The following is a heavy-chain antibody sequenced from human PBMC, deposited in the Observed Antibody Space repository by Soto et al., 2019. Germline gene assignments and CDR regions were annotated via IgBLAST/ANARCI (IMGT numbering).Heavy chain of an antibody. CDR3: ARDRDDYGSGNYYNRIDF. D-gene: IGHD3-10*01. Sequence: QVQLVQSGAEVKKPGSSVKVSCKASGGIFSTYAISWLRQAPGQGLEWMGGIIPIFGTPNYAQRFQGRVTITADESTSTASMELSRLRSEDTAAYYCARDRDDYGSGNYYNRIDFWGQGTLVTVAS. CDR2: IIPIFGTP. V-gene: IGHV1-69*01. J-gene: IGHJ4*02. CDR1: GGIFSTYA.